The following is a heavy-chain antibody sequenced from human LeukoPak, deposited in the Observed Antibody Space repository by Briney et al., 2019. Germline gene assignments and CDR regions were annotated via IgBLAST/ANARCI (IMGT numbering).Heavy chain of an antibody. CDR3: ARDLSPDYYDSSGYPLDY. CDR1: GFTFSSYW. V-gene: IGHV3-74*01. D-gene: IGHD3-22*01. J-gene: IGHJ4*02. Sequence: PGGSLRLSCAASGFTFSSYWMHWVRQAPGKGLVWVSRINSDGSSTSYADSVKGRFTISRDNAKNTLYLQMNSLRAEDTAVYYCARDLSPDYYDSSGYPLDYWGQGTLVTVSS. CDR2: INSDGSST.